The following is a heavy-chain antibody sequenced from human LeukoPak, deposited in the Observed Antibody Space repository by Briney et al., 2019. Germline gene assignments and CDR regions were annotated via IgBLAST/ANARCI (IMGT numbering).Heavy chain of an antibody. Sequence: SETLSLTCAVYGGSFSGYYWNWIRQPPGKGLEWIGEINHSGSTNYNPSLKSRVTISVDTSKNQFSLKLSSVTAADTAVYYCARGSGWYKGVLFQHWGQGTLVTVSS. CDR2: INHSGST. V-gene: IGHV4-34*01. D-gene: IGHD6-19*01. CDR3: ARGSGWYKGVLFQH. CDR1: GGSFSGYY. J-gene: IGHJ1*01.